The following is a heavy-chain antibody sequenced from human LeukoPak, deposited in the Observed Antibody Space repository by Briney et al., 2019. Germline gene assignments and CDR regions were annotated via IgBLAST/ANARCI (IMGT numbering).Heavy chain of an antibody. CDR2: IYYSGST. V-gene: IGHV4-59*08. J-gene: IGHJ4*02. CDR3: ARHTVGASFDY. D-gene: IGHD1-26*01. Sequence: PSETLSLTCTVSGGSISRYYWSWIRQPPGKGLEWIGYIYYSGSTNYNPSLKGRVTISVDTSKNQFSLKLSSVTAADTAVYYCARHTVGASFDYWGQGTLVTVSS. CDR1: GGSISRYY.